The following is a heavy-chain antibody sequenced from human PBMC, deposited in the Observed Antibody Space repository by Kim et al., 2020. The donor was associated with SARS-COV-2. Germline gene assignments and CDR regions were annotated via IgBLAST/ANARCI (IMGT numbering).Heavy chain of an antibody. J-gene: IGHJ4*02. CDR3: AKDRGYYGSGSYYHY. Sequence: GGSLRLSCAASGFTFSSYAMSWVRQAPGKGLEWVSAISGSGGSTYYADSVKGRFTISRDNSKNTLYLQMNSLRAEDTAVYYCAKDRGYYGSGSYYHYWGQGTLVTVSS. V-gene: IGHV3-23*01. CDR1: GFTFSSYA. CDR2: ISGSGGST. D-gene: IGHD3-10*01.